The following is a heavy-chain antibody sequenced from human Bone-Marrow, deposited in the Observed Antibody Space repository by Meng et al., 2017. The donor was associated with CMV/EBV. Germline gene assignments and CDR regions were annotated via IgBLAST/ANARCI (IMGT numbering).Heavy chain of an antibody. CDR3: ARDQVGGSGFRYYYYGMDV. D-gene: IGHD6-19*01. CDR1: GFTFSSYA. Sequence: GESLKISCAASGFTFSSYAMHWVRQAPGKGLEWVAVISYDGSNKYYADSVKGRFTISRDNSKNTLYLQMNSLRAEDTAVYYCARDQVGGSGFRYYYYGMDVWGQGTTVTFSS. CDR2: ISYDGSNK. V-gene: IGHV3-30*04. J-gene: IGHJ6*02.